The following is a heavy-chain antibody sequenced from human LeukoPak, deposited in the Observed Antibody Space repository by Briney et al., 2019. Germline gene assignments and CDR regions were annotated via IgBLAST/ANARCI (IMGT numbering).Heavy chain of an antibody. CDR3: ASRYCSSTSCYGSGFDP. Sequence: SETLSLTCTVSGGSISSYYWSWIRQPAGKGLEWIGRIYTSGSTNYNPSLKSRVTMSVDTSKNQFSLKLSSVTAADTAVYYCASRYCSSTSCYGSGFDPWGQGTLVTVSS. CDR1: GGSISSYY. J-gene: IGHJ5*02. CDR2: IYTSGST. V-gene: IGHV4-4*07. D-gene: IGHD2-2*01.